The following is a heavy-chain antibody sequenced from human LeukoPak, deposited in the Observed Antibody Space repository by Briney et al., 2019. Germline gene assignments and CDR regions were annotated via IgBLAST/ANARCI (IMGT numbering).Heavy chain of an antibody. CDR3: ARDVRVAGTYNFDY. CDR1: GGSISSGSYY. Sequence: SETLSLTCTVSGGSISSGSYYWSWIRQPAGKGLEWIGRIYTSGSTNYDPSLKSRVTISVDTSKNQFSLKLSSVTAADTAVYYCARDVRVAGTYNFDYWGQGTLVTVSS. J-gene: IGHJ4*02. D-gene: IGHD6-19*01. CDR2: IYTSGST. V-gene: IGHV4-61*02.